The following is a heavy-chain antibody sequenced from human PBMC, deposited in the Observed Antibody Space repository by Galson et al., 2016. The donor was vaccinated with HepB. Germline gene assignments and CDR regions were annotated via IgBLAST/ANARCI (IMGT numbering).Heavy chain of an antibody. D-gene: IGHD1/OR15-1a*01. CDR2: IIPLLRIT. CDR1: GGTFHNYA. V-gene: IGHV1-69*04. J-gene: IGHJ1*01. CDR3: ARSAEQSKRDAEYLQD. Sequence: SVKVSCKASGGTFHNYAINWVRQAPGQGLEWVGRIIPLLRITDPAQKFQDRITIATDESRSTVYMELSSLRSEDTAVYYCARSAEQSKRDAEYLQDWGQGTLVTVSS.